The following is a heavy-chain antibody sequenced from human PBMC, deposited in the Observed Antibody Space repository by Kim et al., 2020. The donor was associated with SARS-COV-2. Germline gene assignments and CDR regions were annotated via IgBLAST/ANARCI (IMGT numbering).Heavy chain of an antibody. D-gene: IGHD3-10*01. CDR1: GFTFSSYG. CDR3: ARAVHYYGSGDAFDI. V-gene: IGHV3-33*05. J-gene: IGHJ3*02. Sequence: GGSLRLSCAASGFTFSSYGMHWVRQAPGKGLEWVAVISYDGSNKYYADSVKGRFTISRYNSKNTLYLQMNSLRAEDTAVYYCARAVHYYGSGDAFDIWGQGTMVTVSS. CDR2: ISYDGSNK.